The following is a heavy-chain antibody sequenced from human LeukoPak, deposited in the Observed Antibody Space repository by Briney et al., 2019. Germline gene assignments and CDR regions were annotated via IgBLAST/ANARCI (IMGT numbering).Heavy chain of an antibody. CDR3: ARYDYGDYVDY. J-gene: IGHJ4*02. V-gene: IGHV3-23*01. CDR1: GFTFSSFA. CDR2: ISGNGVST. D-gene: IGHD4-17*01. Sequence: GGSLRLSCAASGFTFSSFAVSWVRQAPGKGLEWVSGISGNGVSTYYADSVKGRFTISRDNSKNTLYLQMNSLRAEDTAVYYCARYDYGDYVDYWGQGTLVTVSS.